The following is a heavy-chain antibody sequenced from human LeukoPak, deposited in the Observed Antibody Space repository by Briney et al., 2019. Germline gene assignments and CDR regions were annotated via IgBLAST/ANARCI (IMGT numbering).Heavy chain of an antibody. CDR2: ISVYNGDT. V-gene: IGHV1-18*01. CDR3: ARDSNTYGFDH. J-gene: IGHJ5*02. Sequence: ASGRVSCKASGYTFSRYGFIWVRQAPGQGLEWMGGISVYNGDTNYAQKLQGRVTLTTDTSTSTVFMEVRSLRSDDTAVYYCARDSNTYGFDHWGQGTLVTVSS. D-gene: IGHD5-18*01. CDR1: GYTFSRYG.